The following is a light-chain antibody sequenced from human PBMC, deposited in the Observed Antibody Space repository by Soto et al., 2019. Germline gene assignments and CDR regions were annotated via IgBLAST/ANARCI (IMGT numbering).Light chain of an antibody. CDR3: QQYGDSLYT. CDR1: QSVSSTY. CDR2: GSS. J-gene: IGKJ2*01. V-gene: IGKV3-20*01. Sequence: EIVLTQSPGTLSLSPGEGATLSCRASQSVSSTYLAWYQQRPGQAPMLLIYGSSTRATGIPDRFSGSGSATDFTLTISRLEPEDFAVYYCQQYGDSLYTFGQGTKVEIK.